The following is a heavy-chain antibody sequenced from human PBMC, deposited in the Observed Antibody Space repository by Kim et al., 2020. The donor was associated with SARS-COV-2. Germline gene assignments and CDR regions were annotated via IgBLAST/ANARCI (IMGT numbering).Heavy chain of an antibody. V-gene: IGHV3-30*02. Sequence: YAASEKGRFTISSDNPKTTLYLQMSILRAEDTAVYYCAKDRGYSYGDFDYWGQGTLVTVSS. D-gene: IGHD5-18*01. J-gene: IGHJ4*02. CDR3: AKDRGYSYGDFDY.